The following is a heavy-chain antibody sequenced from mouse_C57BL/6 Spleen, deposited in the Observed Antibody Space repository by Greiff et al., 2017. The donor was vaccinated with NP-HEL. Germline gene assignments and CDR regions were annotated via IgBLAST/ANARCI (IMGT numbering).Heavy chain of an antibody. Sequence: VQLQQSGPELVKPGASVKISCKASGYSFTGYYMHWVKQSHGNILDWIGYIYPYNGVSSYNQKFKGKATLTVDKSSSTAYMELRSLTSEDSAVYCCSRAYSNYEDYFDYWGQGTTLTVSS. CDR3: SRAYSNYEDYFDY. CDR2: IYPYNGVS. V-gene: IGHV1-31*01. J-gene: IGHJ2*01. CDR1: GYSFTGYY. D-gene: IGHD2-5*01.